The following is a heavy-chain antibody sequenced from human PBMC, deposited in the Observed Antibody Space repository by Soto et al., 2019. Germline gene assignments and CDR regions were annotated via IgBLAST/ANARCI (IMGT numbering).Heavy chain of an antibody. CDR1: GGSISSSSYY. CDR3: ARPVGATSNFDL. V-gene: IGHV4-39*01. J-gene: IGHJ2*01. CDR2: IYYSGST. Sequence: QLQLQESGPGLVKPSETLSLTCTVSGGSISSSSYYWGWIRQPPGKGLEWIGSIYYSGSTYYNPSLKSRVTISVDTFKNQFSLKLSSVTAADTAVYYCARPVGATSNFDLWGRGTLVTVSS. D-gene: IGHD1-26*01.